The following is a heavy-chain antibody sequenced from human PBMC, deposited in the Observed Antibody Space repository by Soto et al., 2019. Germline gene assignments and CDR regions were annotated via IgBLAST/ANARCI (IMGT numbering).Heavy chain of an antibody. D-gene: IGHD6-6*01. CDR2: IYYSGST. CDR1: Y. CDR3: ARAVSEYSSSSGYFDY. Sequence: YWSWIRQPPGKGLEWIGYIYYSGSTNYNPSLKSRVTISVDTSKNQFSLKLSSVTAADTAVYYCARAVSEYSSSSGYFDYWGQGTRVTVSS. V-gene: IGHV4-59*01. J-gene: IGHJ4*02.